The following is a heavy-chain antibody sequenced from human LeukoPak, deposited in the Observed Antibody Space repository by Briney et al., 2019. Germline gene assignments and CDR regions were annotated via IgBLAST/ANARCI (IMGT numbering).Heavy chain of an antibody. CDR2: SVSCGDT. CDR3: AKARSATYGTYYFDY. Sequence: GGSLRLSCAASGFTFSSYAMNWVRQAPGKGLKWVSISVSCGDTYYADSVKGRFTISRDNSKKTLYLQMNSLRTEETAVYYCAKARSATYGTYYFDYWGQGTLVTVSS. J-gene: IGHJ4*02. D-gene: IGHD1-1*01. CDR1: GFTFSSYA. V-gene: IGHV3-23*01.